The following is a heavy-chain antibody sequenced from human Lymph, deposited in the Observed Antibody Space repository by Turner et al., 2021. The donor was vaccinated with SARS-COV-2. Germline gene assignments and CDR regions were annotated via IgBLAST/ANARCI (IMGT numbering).Heavy chain of an antibody. V-gene: IGHV3-21*01. CDR3: ARGPPDFPYYFDY. CDR1: GFTFSSYS. CDR2: ITFTSSYI. D-gene: IGHD2-21*02. J-gene: IGHJ4*02. Sequence: EVQLVESGGGLVKPGGSLRPYCAASGFTFSSYSMNWVRQAPGKGLEWVSSITFTSSYIYYADSVKGRFTISRDNAKNSLYLQMNSLRAEDTAVYYCARGPPDFPYYFDYWGQGTLVTVSS.